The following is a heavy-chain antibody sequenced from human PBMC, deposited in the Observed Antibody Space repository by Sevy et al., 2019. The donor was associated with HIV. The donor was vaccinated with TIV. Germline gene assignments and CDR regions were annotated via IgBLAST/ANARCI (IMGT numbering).Heavy chain of an antibody. CDR2: VSYDGSKK. CDR1: GFAFSDFA. V-gene: IGHV3-30-3*01. Sequence: GGSLRLSCVASGFAFSDFAMNWVRQPPGKGLEWMTIVSYDGSKKYYADSVKGRFTVSRDNSKNTVYLQMNSLRPEETAVYYCATSCLWGDSGVSYPSFDSWGQGTLVTVSS. CDR3: ATSCLWGDSGVSYPSFDS. D-gene: IGHD3-22*01. J-gene: IGHJ4*02.